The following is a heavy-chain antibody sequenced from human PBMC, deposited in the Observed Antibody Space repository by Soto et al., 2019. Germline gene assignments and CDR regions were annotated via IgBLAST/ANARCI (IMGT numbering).Heavy chain of an antibody. CDR1: GFSLSTSGMC. V-gene: IGHV2-70*11. Sequence: SGPTLVNPPQTLTLTCTFSGFSLSTSGMCVSWIRQPPGKALEWLARIDWDNDKNNSKSLKTRLKNKKETSKNLLVLTMTNMDPVDTSTYYCARDSVALYYYYYGMDVWGQGTTVTVSS. J-gene: IGHJ6*02. CDR3: ARDSVALYYYYYGMDV. D-gene: IGHD2-21*01. CDR2: IDWDNDK.